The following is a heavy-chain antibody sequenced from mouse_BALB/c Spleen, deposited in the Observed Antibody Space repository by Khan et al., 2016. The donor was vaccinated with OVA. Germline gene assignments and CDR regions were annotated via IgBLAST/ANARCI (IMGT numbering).Heavy chain of an antibody. D-gene: IGHD1-1*02. CDR2: IWGGGTT. CDR1: GFSLTDYG. V-gene: IGHV2-6-5*01. CDR3: AKLLWSHYYALDY. Sequence: QVQLKQSGPGLVAPSQSLSITCTVSGFSLTDYGVSWIRQPPGKGLEWLGLIWGGGTTYYNSVLNSRLSISKDNSKSQVFLKMNSLQNDDTAMYYCAKLLWSHYYALDYWGQGTSVTVSS. J-gene: IGHJ4*01.